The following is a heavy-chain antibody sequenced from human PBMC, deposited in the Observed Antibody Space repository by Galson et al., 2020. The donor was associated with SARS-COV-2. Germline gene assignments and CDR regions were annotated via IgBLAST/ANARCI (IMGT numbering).Heavy chain of an antibody. CDR2: IDWEDDK. D-gene: IGHD2-15*01. J-gene: IGHJ6*02. V-gene: IGHV2-70*11. CDR3: ALSRAYCSGGICYDFYYYGMDV. Sequence: SGPTLVKPTQTLTLTCSFSGFSLSTSGMCVSWIRQPPGKALEWLARIDWEDDKKFSTSLKTRLTISKDASQNQVVLTMTNVDPVDTATYYFALSRAYCSGGICYDFYYYGMDVWGRGTTVTVSS. CDR1: GFSLSTSGMC.